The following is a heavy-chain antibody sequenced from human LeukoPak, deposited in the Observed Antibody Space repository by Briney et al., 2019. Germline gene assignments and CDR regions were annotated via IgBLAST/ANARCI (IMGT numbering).Heavy chain of an antibody. D-gene: IGHD2-2*01. Sequence: PGGSLRLSCAASGFIFNNYGLDWVRQAPGKGLEWFSYISSGGSTIFSADSVKGRFTISRDNAKNSLYLHMNSLRAEDTAVYYCARDLATSVWDRAYDYGMEVWGQETTVTVSS. CDR3: ARDLATSVWDRAYDYGMEV. CDR2: ISSGGSTI. J-gene: IGHJ6*02. CDR1: GFIFNNYG. V-gene: IGHV3-48*04.